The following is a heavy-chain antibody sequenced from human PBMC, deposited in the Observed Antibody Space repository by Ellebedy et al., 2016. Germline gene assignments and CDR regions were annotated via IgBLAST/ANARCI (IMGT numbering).Heavy chain of an antibody. V-gene: IGHV3-23*01. CDR3: ARGGMQYFEY. Sequence: GGSLRLSCAASGFTFSSQTMSWVRQASGKGPEWVSSINNNGDGTFYADSVKGRVTTSRDNSKNTLYLQLNSLRAEDTAIYYCARGGMQYFEYWGQGTLVTVSS. CDR2: INNNGDGT. CDR1: GFTFSSQT. J-gene: IGHJ4*02. D-gene: IGHD2-8*01.